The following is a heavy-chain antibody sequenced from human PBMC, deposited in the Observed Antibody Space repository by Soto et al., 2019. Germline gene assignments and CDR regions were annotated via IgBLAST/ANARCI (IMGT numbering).Heavy chain of an antibody. J-gene: IGHJ3*02. CDR2: ISYDGSNK. V-gene: IGHV3-30*18. CDR3: AKTYYDFWSGYLDAFDI. D-gene: IGHD3-3*01. CDR1: GFTFSSYG. Sequence: GGSLRLSCAASGFTFSSYGMHWVRQAPGKGLEWVAVISYDGSNKYYADSVKGRFTISRDNSKNTLYLQMNSLRAEDTAVYYCAKTYYDFWSGYLDAFDIWGQGTMVTVSS.